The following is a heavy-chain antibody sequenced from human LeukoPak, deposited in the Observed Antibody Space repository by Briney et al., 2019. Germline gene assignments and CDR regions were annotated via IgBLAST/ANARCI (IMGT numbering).Heavy chain of an antibody. Sequence: GGSLRLSCAASGFTFSSYSMNWVRQAPGKGLEWVSSISSSSSYIYYADSVKGRFTISRDNAKNSLYLQMNSLRAEDTAVYYCARDDGSSWSTYYYGMDVWGQGTTVTVSS. D-gene: IGHD6-13*01. J-gene: IGHJ6*02. CDR3: ARDDGSSWSTYYYGMDV. V-gene: IGHV3-21*01. CDR2: ISSSSSYI. CDR1: GFTFSSYS.